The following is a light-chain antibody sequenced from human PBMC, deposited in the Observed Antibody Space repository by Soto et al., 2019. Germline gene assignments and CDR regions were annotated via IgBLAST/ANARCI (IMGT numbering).Light chain of an antibody. CDR1: QSVSSY. Sequence: EIVLTQSPATLSLSPGERATLSCRASQSVSSYLAWYQQKPGQAPRLLIYDASNRATGIPARFSGSGSGTDFTLTISSLEPEDFAVYYCQQYDSSPELTFGGGTKVDIK. J-gene: IGKJ4*01. CDR3: QQYDSSPELT. V-gene: IGKV3-11*01. CDR2: DAS.